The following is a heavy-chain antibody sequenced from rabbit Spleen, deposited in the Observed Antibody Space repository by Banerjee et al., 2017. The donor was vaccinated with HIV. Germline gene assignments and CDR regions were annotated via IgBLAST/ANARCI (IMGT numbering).Heavy chain of an antibody. V-gene: IGHV1S40*01. J-gene: IGHJ6*01. D-gene: IGHD8-1*01. Sequence: QQLEESGGDLVKPGASLTLTCTASGFSFIAGYYMCWVRQAPGKGLEWIACIHGGSKNNIYYASWAKGRFTCSKTSATTVTLQMTSLTVADTATYFCARDTGSSFSSYGMDLWGQGTLVTVS. CDR2: IHGGSKNNI. CDR3: ARDTGSSFSSYGMDL. CDR1: GFSFIAGYY.